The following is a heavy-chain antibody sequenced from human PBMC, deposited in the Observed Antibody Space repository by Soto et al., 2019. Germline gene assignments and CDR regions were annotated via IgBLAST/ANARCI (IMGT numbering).Heavy chain of an antibody. CDR2: ISFDGNII. J-gene: IGHJ4*02. V-gene: IGHV3-30-3*01. Sequence: QVHLVESGGGVGQPGGSLRLSCAASEFSFSSYAMHWIRQAPGKGLEWVAVISFDGNIIHYADSVKCRFIISRDNSKNTLYLQMHSLSGEDTAVYYCARTFDTITYYFDYWGQGTLVTVSS. CDR3: ARTFDTITYYFDY. CDR1: EFSFSSYA. D-gene: IGHD3-9*01.